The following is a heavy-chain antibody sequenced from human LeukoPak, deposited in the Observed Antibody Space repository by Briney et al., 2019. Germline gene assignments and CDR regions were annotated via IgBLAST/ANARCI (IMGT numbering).Heavy chain of an antibody. J-gene: IGHJ4*02. CDR2: ISSSGNTI. CDR3: ARDKNYYDSSGRRKVTDY. Sequence: GGSLRLSCAASGFTFSSYAMNWVRQAPGKGLEWVSYISSSGNTIYYADSVKGRFTISRDNAKNSLYPQMNSLRAEDTAIYYCARDKNYYDSSGRRKVTDYWGQGTLVTVSS. V-gene: IGHV3-48*03. CDR1: GFTFSSYA. D-gene: IGHD3-22*01.